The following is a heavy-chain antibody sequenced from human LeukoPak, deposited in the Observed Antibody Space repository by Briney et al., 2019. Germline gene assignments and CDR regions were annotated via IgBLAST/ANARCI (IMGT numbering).Heavy chain of an antibody. J-gene: IGHJ6*03. CDR1: GYAFTSYG. Sequence: ASVKVSCKASGYAFTSYGISWVRQAPGQGLEWMGWISAYNGNTNYAQKLQARVTMTTDTSTSTAYMELRSLRSDDTAVYYCARDTTPKDYYYYMDVWGKGTTVTVSS. V-gene: IGHV1-18*01. D-gene: IGHD1-26*01. CDR3: ARDTTPKDYYYYMDV. CDR2: ISAYNGNT.